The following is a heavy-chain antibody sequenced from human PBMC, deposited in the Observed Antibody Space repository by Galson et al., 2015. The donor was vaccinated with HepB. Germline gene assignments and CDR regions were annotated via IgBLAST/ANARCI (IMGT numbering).Heavy chain of an antibody. Sequence: PALVKPTQTLTLTCTFSGFSLSTSGVGVGWIRQPPGKALEWLALIYWDNDKRYSPSLKSRLTITKDTSKNQVVLTMTNMDPVDTATYYCAHRIHLYDFWSGYYSSPFDYWGQGTLVTVSS. D-gene: IGHD3-3*01. CDR3: AHRIHLYDFWSGYYSSPFDY. CDR1: GFSLSTSGVG. V-gene: IGHV2-5*02. CDR2: IYWDNDK. J-gene: IGHJ4*02.